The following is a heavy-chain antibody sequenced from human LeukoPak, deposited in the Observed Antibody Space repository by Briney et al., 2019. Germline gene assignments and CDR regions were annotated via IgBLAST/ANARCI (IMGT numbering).Heavy chain of an antibody. CDR3: AKDPYYYDTSGYNGDY. Sequence: PGGSLRLSCAASGFAFSSYAMSWVRQAPGKGLEWVSGISGSGDSTYYADSVKGRFTISRDNPKNTLILQMNSLRAEDTAVYYCAKDPYYYDTSGYNGDYWGQGTLVTVSS. V-gene: IGHV3-23*01. CDR2: ISGSGDST. D-gene: IGHD3-22*01. CDR1: GFAFSSYA. J-gene: IGHJ4*02.